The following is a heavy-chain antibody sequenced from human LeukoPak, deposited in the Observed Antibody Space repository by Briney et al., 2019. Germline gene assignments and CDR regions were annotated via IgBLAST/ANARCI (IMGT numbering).Heavy chain of an antibody. J-gene: IGHJ6*02. V-gene: IGHV1-2*02. CDR3: ARSIRATGSGSSGYGMDV. Sequence: ASVTVSCEASGYTFNTFSGYYMHWVRQAPGQGLEWMAWINPNGGGTNYAQKFQGRVTMTRDTSISTAYMEMSRLRSDDTAVYYCARSIRATGSGSSGYGMDVWDQGTTVTVSS. CDR1: GYTFNTFSGYY. CDR2: INPNGGGT. D-gene: IGHD3-10*01.